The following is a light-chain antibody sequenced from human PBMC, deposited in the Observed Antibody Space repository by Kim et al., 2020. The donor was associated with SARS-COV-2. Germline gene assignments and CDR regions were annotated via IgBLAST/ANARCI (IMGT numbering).Light chain of an antibody. CDR1: SSDVGGYNY. CDR3: SSYTSSSTLEV. CDR2: DVS. V-gene: IGLV2-14*03. Sequence: QSRTISCTGTSSDVGGYNYVSWYQHHPGKAPKLLIYDVSNRPSGVSNRFSGSKSGNTASLTISGLQAEDEADYYCSSYTSSSTLEVFGTGTKVTVL. J-gene: IGLJ1*01.